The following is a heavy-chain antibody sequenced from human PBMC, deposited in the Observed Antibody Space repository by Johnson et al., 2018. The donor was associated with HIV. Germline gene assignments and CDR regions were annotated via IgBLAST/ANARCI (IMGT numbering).Heavy chain of an antibody. CDR1: GFSFSNYW. V-gene: IGHV3-74*02. J-gene: IGHJ3*02. CDR3: AKPFPRWFAPLETAFDI. D-gene: IGHD3-9*01. CDR2: IKTDGSNT. Sequence: VQLVESGGGVVQPGRSLRLSCAASGFSFSNYWMEWVRQAPGKGLVWVSRIKTDGSNTAYADSLRGRFTISGDNAKSTLYLQMNSLRPEDTAVYYCAKPFPRWFAPLETAFDIWGQGTMVTVSS.